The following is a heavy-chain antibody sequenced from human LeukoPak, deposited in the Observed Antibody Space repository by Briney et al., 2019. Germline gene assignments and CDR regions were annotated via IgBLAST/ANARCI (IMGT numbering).Heavy chain of an antibody. CDR1: GYTFTSYG. J-gene: IGHJ5*02. V-gene: IGHV1-18*04. CDR3: ARASITMVRGVLDP. CDR2: ISAYKGNT. Sequence: GASVKVSCKAYGYTFTSYGISWVRQPPGQGLEWMGWISAYKGNTNYAQKLQGRVIMTTDTSTSTAYMELRGLRADDTAGYFCARASITMVRGVLDPWGQGTLVTVSS. D-gene: IGHD3-10*01.